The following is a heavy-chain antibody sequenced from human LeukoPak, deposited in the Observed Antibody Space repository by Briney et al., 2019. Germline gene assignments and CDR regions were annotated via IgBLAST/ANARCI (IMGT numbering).Heavy chain of an antibody. CDR1: GFTFSSYA. CDR3: ASRNSLFI. V-gene: IGHV3-64*01. J-gene: IGHJ4*02. Sequence: GGSLRLSCAASGFTFSSYAMHWVRQAPGKGLEYVSAISSNGGSTYYANSVKGRFTISRDNAKNSLYLQMNSLRAEDTAVYYCASRNSLFIWGQGTLVTVSS. CDR2: ISSNGGST. D-gene: IGHD4-23*01.